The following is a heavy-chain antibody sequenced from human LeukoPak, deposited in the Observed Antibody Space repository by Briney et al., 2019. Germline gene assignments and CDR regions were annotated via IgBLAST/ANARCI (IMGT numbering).Heavy chain of an antibody. Sequence: PGGSLRHSCAASGFTFSSYAMHWVRQAPGKGLEWVAVISYDGNLKYYADSVRGRFTISRDNSKNTLYVQMNSLRAEDTAVYYCARELLWFGGLEGDYGMDVWGKGTTVIVSS. CDR3: ARELLWFGGLEGDYGMDV. CDR1: GFTFSSYA. V-gene: IGHV3-30*04. D-gene: IGHD3-10*01. J-gene: IGHJ6*04. CDR2: ISYDGNLK.